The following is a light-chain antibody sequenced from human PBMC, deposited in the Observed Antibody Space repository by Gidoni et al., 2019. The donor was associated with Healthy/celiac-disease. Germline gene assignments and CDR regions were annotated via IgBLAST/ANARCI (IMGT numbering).Light chain of an antibody. Sequence: EIVFTHSPGTLSLSPGERATLSCRASQSVSSSYLAWYQQKPGQAPRLLIYGASSRATGIPDRFSGSGSGTDFTLTISRLEPEDFAVYYCQQYGSSPYTFGQXTKLEIK. J-gene: IGKJ2*01. CDR3: QQYGSSPYT. CDR2: GAS. CDR1: QSVSSSY. V-gene: IGKV3-20*01.